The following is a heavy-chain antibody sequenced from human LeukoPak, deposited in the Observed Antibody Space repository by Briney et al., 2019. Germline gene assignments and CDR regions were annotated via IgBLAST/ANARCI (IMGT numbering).Heavy chain of an antibody. Sequence: SETLSLTCAVYGGSFSGYYWSWIRQPPGKGLEWIGEINHSGSTNYNPSLKSRVTISVDTSKNQFSLKLSSVTAADTAVYYCARGGGYGSGSYYSGYYYYMDVWGKGTTVTVSS. D-gene: IGHD3-10*01. J-gene: IGHJ6*03. CDR1: GGSFSGYY. V-gene: IGHV4-34*01. CDR3: ARGGGYGSGSYYSGYYYYMDV. CDR2: INHSGST.